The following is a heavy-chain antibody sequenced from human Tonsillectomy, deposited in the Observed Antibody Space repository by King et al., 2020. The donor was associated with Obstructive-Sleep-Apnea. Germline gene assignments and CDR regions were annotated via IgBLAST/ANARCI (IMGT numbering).Heavy chain of an antibody. Sequence: VQLVESGGGLVQPGVSLRLSCAASGFTFSSYAMSWVRQAPGKGLVWGSAISGRGGSKYYADSVKGRFTISRDNSKNTLYLQRNSLRAEDTAVYYCAKDLRMGADSIDGAFDIWGQGTMVIVSS. CDR2: ISGRGGSK. J-gene: IGHJ3*02. V-gene: IGHV3-23*04. CDR1: GFTFSSYA. D-gene: IGHD1-26*01. CDR3: AKDLRMGADSIDGAFDI.